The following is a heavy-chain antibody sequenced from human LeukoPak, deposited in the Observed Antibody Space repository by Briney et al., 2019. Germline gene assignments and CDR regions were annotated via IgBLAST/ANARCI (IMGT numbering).Heavy chain of an antibody. J-gene: IGHJ4*02. D-gene: IGHD5-12*01. CDR1: GFTFSSYS. CDR2: ISSSSSYI. V-gene: IGHV3-21*01. CDR3: ARAIVATINPFDY. Sequence: GGSLRLSCAASGFTFSSYSMTWVRQAPGKGLEWVSSISSSSSYIYYADSVKGRFTISRDNAKNSLYLQMNSLRAEDTAVYYCARAIVATINPFDYRGQGTLVTVSS.